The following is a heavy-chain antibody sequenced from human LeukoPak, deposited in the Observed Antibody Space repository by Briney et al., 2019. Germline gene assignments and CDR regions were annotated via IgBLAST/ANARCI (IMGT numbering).Heavy chain of an antibody. V-gene: IGHV4-38-2*02. J-gene: IGHJ4*02. Sequence: SETLSLTCTVSGYSISSGYFWGWIRQPPGKGLEWIGSIYHSGSTSYNPSLKSRLTISVDTSKNQFSLSLTSVTAADTAVYYCARSGGTWSYNYWGQGTLVTVSS. CDR3: ARSGGTWSYNY. CDR2: IYHSGST. D-gene: IGHD1-26*01. CDR1: GYSISSGYF.